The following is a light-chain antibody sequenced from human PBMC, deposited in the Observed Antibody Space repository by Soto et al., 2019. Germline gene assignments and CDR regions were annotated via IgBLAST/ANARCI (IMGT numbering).Light chain of an antibody. CDR2: AAS. CDR1: QSSSSY. J-gene: IGKJ2*02. Sequence: DIQMTQSPSSLSASVGDRVTITCRASQSSSSYLNWYQQKPAKAPKLLIYAASSLQSGVPARFSGSGSGTDFTLTISSLQPEDFATYYCQQSYSTLGTFGQGTKLEIK. V-gene: IGKV1-39*01. CDR3: QQSYSTLGT.